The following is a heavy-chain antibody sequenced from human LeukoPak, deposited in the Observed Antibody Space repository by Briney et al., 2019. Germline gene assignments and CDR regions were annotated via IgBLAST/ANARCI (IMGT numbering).Heavy chain of an antibody. D-gene: IGHD2-15*01. Sequence: ASVKVSCKASGGTFSSYAFSWVRQAPAQALEWMGGIIPIFGTANYAQKFEGRVTITADESTSTAYMELSSLRSEDTAVYYCARARCSEGSCRDRGELYYSMDVWGKGTTVTVSS. CDR1: GGTFSSYA. V-gene: IGHV1-69*13. CDR3: ARARCSEGSCRDRGELYYSMDV. CDR2: IIPIFGTA. J-gene: IGHJ6*04.